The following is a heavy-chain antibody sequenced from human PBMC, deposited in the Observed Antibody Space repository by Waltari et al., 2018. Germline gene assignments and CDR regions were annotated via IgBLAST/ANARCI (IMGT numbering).Heavy chain of an antibody. CDR3: TKRDYYDEKSFFPLFEY. CDR2: IKQDGSEK. CDR1: GFTFSSYW. Sequence: EVQLVESGGGLVQPGGSLSLSCEASGFTFSSYWMRWVRQAPGKGREWVANIKQDGSEKYDVDSVKGRVTISRDNAKNSLYLQMNSLRAEDTAIYFCTKRDYYDEKSFFPLFEYWGQGALVTVSS. V-gene: IGHV3-7*03. D-gene: IGHD3-22*01. J-gene: IGHJ4*02.